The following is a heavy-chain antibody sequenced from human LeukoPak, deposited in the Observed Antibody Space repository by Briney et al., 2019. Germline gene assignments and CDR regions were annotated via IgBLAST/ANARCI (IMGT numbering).Heavy chain of an antibody. V-gene: IGHV4-34*01. CDR1: DGSLSGYY. Sequence: SETLSLTCAVYDGSLSGYYWGWIRQPPGKGLEWIGEINHSGSTNYNPSLKSRVSISIDTSKNQFPLNLTSVTAADTAVYYCASRGRWGQGTLVTVSS. CDR3: ASRGR. J-gene: IGHJ4*02. D-gene: IGHD1-26*01. CDR2: INHSGST.